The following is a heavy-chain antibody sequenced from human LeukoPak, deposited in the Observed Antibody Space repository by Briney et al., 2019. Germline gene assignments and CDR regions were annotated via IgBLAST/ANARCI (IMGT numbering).Heavy chain of an antibody. CDR3: ARSGYSSSWYGGGFDY. CDR2: IGTTSGAI. CDR1: GFTFNAFG. D-gene: IGHD6-13*01. Sequence: QTGGSLRLSCAASGFTFNAFGMNWVRQAPGKGLEWVSYIGTTSGAIYYADSVKGRFTISRDSAKNSLYLQMNSLRAEDTAVYYCARSGYSSSWYGGGFDYWGQGTLVTVSS. J-gene: IGHJ4*02. V-gene: IGHV3-48*01.